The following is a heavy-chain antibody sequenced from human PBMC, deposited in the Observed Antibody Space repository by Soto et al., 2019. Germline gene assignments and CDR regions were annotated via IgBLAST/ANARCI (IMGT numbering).Heavy chain of an antibody. Sequence: EVQLVESGGGLVQPGGSLRLSCAASGFSFSTSTMNWVRQAPGKGLEFVSSIGRTGIDRYYIDSVKGRFTISRDNAQNSLYLHMNSLRAEDTALYYCVCDDNRRYWGQGTLVTVSS. CDR3: VCDDNRRY. CDR2: IGRTGIDR. V-gene: IGHV3-21*01. J-gene: IGHJ4*02. CDR1: GFSFSTST. D-gene: IGHD1-1*01.